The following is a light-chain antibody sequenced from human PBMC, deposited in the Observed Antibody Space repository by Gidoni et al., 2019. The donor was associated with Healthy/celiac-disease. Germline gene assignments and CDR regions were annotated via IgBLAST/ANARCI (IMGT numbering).Light chain of an antibody. CDR2: EAS. CDR3: MQGINLPYT. J-gene: IGKJ2*01. Sequence: DVEMTQTTLSLSVTPGQPAAISCKSSQSLLHSDGKTYLYWYLQKPGQSPQLLIYEASSRFSGVPARFSGSGSGTDFTLTISRVESEDVGVYYCMQGINLPYTFGQXTKLEIK. V-gene: IGKV2-29*02. CDR1: QSLLHSDGKTY.